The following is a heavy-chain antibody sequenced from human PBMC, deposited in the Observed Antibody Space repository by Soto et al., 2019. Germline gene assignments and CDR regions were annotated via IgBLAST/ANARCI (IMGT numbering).Heavy chain of an antibody. V-gene: IGHV3-30*18. D-gene: IGHD1-26*01. J-gene: IGHJ4*02. CDR3: AKDDGGATTWPDY. CDR1: GFTFSSYG. Sequence: QVQLVESGGGVVQPGRSLRLSCAASGFTFSSYGMHWVRQAPGEGLEWVAVISYDGSNKYYADSVKGRFTISRDNSKNTLYLQMNSLRAEDTAVYYCAKDDGGATTWPDYWGQGTLVTVSS. CDR2: ISYDGSNK.